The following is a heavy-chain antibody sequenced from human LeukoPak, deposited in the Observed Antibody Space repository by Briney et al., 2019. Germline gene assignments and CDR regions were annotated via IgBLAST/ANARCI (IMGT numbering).Heavy chain of an antibody. Sequence: GGSLRLSCTASGFTFSAYAMMWVRQAPGKGPEWVSSIGGSGGSTYYADSVKGRFTISRDNSKNTLYLQMNSLRAEDTAVYYCAKVETAAAATLRGFDYWGQGTLVTVSS. CDR3: AKVETAAAATLRGFDY. CDR1: GFTFSAYA. J-gene: IGHJ4*02. D-gene: IGHD6-13*01. CDR2: IGGSGGST. V-gene: IGHV3-23*01.